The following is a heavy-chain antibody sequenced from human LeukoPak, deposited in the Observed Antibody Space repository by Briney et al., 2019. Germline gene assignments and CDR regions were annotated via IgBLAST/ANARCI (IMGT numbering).Heavy chain of an antibody. CDR3: ASYADSSGYYSSF. Sequence: GGSLRLSCAASGFTFSSYEMNWVRQAPGKGLEWVSYISSSGSTIYYADSVKGRFTISRDNAKDSLYLQMNSLRAEDTAVYYCASYADSSGYYSSFWGQGTLVTVSS. J-gene: IGHJ4*02. V-gene: IGHV3-48*03. D-gene: IGHD3-22*01. CDR1: GFTFSSYE. CDR2: ISSSGSTI.